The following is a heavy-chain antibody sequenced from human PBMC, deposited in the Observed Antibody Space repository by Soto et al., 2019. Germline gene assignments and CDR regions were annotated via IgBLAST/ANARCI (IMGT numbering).Heavy chain of an antibody. CDR1: GFTFGGSG. Sequence: EVQLVESGGGLVDPGRSLRLSCTTSGFTFGGSGVNWFRQAPGKGLEWIGFIRSETYGGTTDYAASVKGRFTISRDDSNRIAYLQMNSLKTDDTAVYYCARVPLDVSGWLWHVSDYWGQGTLVTVSS. CDR3: ARVPLDVSGWLWHVSDY. J-gene: IGHJ4*02. CDR2: IRSETYGGTT. V-gene: IGHV3-49*03. D-gene: IGHD6-25*01.